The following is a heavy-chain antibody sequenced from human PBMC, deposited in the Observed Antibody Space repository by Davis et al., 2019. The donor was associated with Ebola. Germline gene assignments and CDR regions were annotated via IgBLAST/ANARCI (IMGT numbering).Heavy chain of an antibody. D-gene: IGHD2-2*01. CDR1: GFTVSSNY. Sequence: GGSLRLSCAASGFTVSSNYMSWVRQAPGKGLEWVSYISSSSSTIYYADSVKGRFTISRDNAKNSLYLQMNSLRDEDTAVYYCARQLPYYSYGMDVWGQGTTVTVSS. CDR3: ARQLPYYSYGMDV. J-gene: IGHJ6*02. V-gene: IGHV3-48*02. CDR2: ISSSSSTI.